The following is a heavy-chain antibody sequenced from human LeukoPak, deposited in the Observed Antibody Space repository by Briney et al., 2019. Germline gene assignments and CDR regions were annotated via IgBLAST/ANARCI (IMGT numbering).Heavy chain of an antibody. D-gene: IGHD6-19*01. V-gene: IGHV3-74*01. CDR2: INSDGSTT. J-gene: IGHJ4*02. CDR1: GFTFSSYW. Sequence: GGSLRLSCAASGFTFSSYWMHWVRQAPGKGLVWVSRINSDGSTTTYADSVKGRFTISRDNAKNSLYLQMNSLRDEDTAVYYCARRYSSGWSVFDYWGQGTLVTVSS. CDR3: ARRYSSGWSVFDY.